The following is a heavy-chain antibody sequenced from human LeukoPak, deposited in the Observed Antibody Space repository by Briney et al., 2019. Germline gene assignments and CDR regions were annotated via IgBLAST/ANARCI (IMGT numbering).Heavy chain of an antibody. CDR1: GFTFSSYW. V-gene: IGHV3-74*01. D-gene: IGHD1-26*01. Sequence: TGGSLRLSCAASGFTFSSYWMHWVRQAPGKGLVWVSRINSDGSSTSYADSVEGRFTISRDNAKNTLYLQMNSLRAEDTAVYYCVVVGATTTYYMDVWGKGTTVTVSS. CDR2: INSDGSST. CDR3: VVVGATTTYYMDV. J-gene: IGHJ6*03.